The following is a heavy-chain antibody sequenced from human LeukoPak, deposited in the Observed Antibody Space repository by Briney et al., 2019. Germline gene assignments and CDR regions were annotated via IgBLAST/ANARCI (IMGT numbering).Heavy chain of an antibody. Sequence: GGSLRLSCAASGFTVSSNYMSWVRQAPGKGLEWVSVIYSGGSTYYADSVKGRFTISRDNSKNTLYLQMNSLRAEDTAVYYCARAGGYSSSGWFDPWGQGALVTVSS. D-gene: IGHD6-6*01. CDR3: ARAGGYSSSGWFDP. V-gene: IGHV3-53*01. CDR1: GFTVSSNY. CDR2: IYSGGST. J-gene: IGHJ5*02.